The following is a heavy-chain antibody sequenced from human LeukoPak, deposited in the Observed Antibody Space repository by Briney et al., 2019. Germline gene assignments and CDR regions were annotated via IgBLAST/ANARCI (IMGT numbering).Heavy chain of an antibody. V-gene: IGHV3-48*01. CDR2: ISSSSSTI. D-gene: IGHD3-10*01. Sequence: GGSLRLSCAASGFTFSSYSMNWVRQAPGKGLEWVSYISSSSSTIYYADSVKGRFTISRDNSKNTLYLQMNSLRAEDTAVYYCAKDLSWRVTLYYFDYWGQGTLVTVSS. CDR3: AKDLSWRVTLYYFDY. J-gene: IGHJ4*02. CDR1: GFTFSSYS.